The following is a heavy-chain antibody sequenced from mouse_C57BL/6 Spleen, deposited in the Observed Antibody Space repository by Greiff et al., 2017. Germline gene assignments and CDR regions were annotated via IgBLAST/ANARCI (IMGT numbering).Heavy chain of an antibody. D-gene: IGHD1-1*01. CDR2: IYPGGGDT. Sequence: QVQLQQSGPELVKHGASVTISCKDSGYAFSSSWMNWVKQRPGQGLEWIGRIYPGGGDTNYNGKFKGKATLTADKSSRTAYLQLSSLTSEDSAVYFCARSGTTVPAYWGQGTLVTVSA. V-gene: IGHV1-82*01. J-gene: IGHJ3*01. CDR1: GYAFSSSW. CDR3: ARSGTTVPAY.